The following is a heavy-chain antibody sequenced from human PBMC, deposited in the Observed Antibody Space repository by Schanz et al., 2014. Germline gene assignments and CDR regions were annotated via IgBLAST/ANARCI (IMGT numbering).Heavy chain of an antibody. CDR3: TADLWFGAVWGVW. CDR2: IKEDGSVK. CDR1: GFAVDNYY. J-gene: IGHJ4*02. D-gene: IGHD3-10*01. Sequence: EVQLVASGGGLVQPGGSLRLSCAASGFAVDNYYMSCVRQAPGRGLEWVANIKEDGSVKDYVDSVKGRFTISRDNAKNSLYLQMDSLRAEDTAVYYCTADLWFGAVWGVWWGQGTLVAVSS. V-gene: IGHV3-7*03.